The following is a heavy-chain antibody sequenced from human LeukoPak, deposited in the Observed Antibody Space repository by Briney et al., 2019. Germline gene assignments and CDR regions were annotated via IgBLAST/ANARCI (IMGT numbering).Heavy chain of an antibody. CDR1: GFTFSSYG. V-gene: IGHV3-33*01. CDR3: ARSKGLGYCSSTICHYYYYYGMDV. CDR2: IWYDGSNK. D-gene: IGHD2-2*01. Sequence: PGGSLRLSCAASGFTFSSYGMHWVRQAPGKGLEWVAVIWYDGSNKYYADSVKGRFTISRDNSKNTLYLQMNSLRAEDTAVYYCARSKGLGYCSSTICHYYYYYGMDVWGKGTTVTVSS. J-gene: IGHJ6*04.